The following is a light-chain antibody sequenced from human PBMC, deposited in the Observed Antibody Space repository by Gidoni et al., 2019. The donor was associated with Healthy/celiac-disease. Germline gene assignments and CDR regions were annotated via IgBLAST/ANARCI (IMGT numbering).Light chain of an antibody. CDR2: DAS. V-gene: IGKV1-33*01. CDR1: QDISNY. J-gene: IGKJ2*01. CDR3: QQYDNLLRT. Sequence: DIQMTQSPSSLSASVGDRVTITCQASQDISNYLNWYQQKPGKAPKFLIYDASNLETGVPSRFSGSGSGTDFTFTISSLQPEDIATYYCQQYDNLLRTFGQGTKLEIK.